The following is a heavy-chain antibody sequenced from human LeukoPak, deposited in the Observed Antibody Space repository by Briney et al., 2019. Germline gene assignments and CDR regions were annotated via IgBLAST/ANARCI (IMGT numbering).Heavy chain of an antibody. D-gene: IGHD2-8*02. CDR3: IIEKDGTYWPGY. Sequence: PGGSLRLSCAASGFTFNNAWMSWVRQAPGKGLEWVGRIKSKTDGGTTDYPAPVKGRFTISRDDSKNTLYLQMNSLKTEDTAVYYCIIEKDGTYWPGYWGQGTLVTVSS. J-gene: IGHJ4*02. V-gene: IGHV3-15*01. CDR1: GFTFNNAW. CDR2: IKSKTDGGTT.